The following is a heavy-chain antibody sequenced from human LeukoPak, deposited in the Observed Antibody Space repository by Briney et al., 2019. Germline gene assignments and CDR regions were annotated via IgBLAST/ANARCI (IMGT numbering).Heavy chain of an antibody. V-gene: IGHV4-39*01. D-gene: IGHD6-13*01. CDR2: IYYSGST. Sequence: PSETLSLTCTVSGGSISSSSYYWGWIRQPPGKGLEWIGSIYYSGSTCYNPSLKSRVTISVDTSKNQFSLKLSSVTAADTAVYYCARQPSAAWYFYYYYGMDVWGQGTTVTVSS. CDR3: ARQPSAAWYFYYYYGMDV. J-gene: IGHJ6*02. CDR1: GGSISSSSYY.